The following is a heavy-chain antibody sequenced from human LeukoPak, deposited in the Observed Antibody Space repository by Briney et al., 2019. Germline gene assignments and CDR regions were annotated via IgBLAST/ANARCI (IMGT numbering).Heavy chain of an antibody. V-gene: IGHV3-30*18. CDR1: GFSFGNYG. D-gene: IGHD4-23*01. Sequence: GGSLRLSCAASGFSFGNYGIHWVRQAPGKGLEWVAVIAYDGTSEYFGDSVKGRSTISRDNSKRLVELQINGLRNEDTAVYYCAKVSSKNQLLHYWYFDLWGRGTLVTVSS. J-gene: IGHJ2*01. CDR2: IAYDGTSE. CDR3: AKVSSKNQLLHYWYFDL.